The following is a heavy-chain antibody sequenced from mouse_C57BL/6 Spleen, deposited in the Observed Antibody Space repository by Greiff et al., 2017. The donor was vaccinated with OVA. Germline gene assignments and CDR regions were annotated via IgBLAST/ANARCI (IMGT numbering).Heavy chain of an antibody. J-gene: IGHJ4*01. CDR2: IDPSDSYT. CDR3: ARAQATSYAMDY. CDR1: GYTFTSYW. Sequence: QVQLQQPGAELVMPGASVKLSCKASGYTFTSYWMHWVKQRPGQGLEWIGEIDPSDSYTNYNQKFKGKSTLTVDKSSSTAYMQLSSLTSEDSAVYYCARAQATSYAMDYWGQGTSVTVFS. D-gene: IGHD3-2*02. V-gene: IGHV1-69*01.